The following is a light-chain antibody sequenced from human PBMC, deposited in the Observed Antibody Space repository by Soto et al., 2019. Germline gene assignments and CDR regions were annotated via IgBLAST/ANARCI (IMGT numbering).Light chain of an antibody. CDR1: QSVSSSY. J-gene: IGKJ1*01. CDR2: GVS. Sequence: EIVLTQSPGTLSLSPGERATLSCRASQSVSSSYLAWYQQKPGQAPRLLIYGVSSRAPGIPARFSGSGSGTDFTLTINRLEPEDFAVYYCLQYGSSPRTFGQGTKVDIK. V-gene: IGKV3-20*01. CDR3: LQYGSSPRT.